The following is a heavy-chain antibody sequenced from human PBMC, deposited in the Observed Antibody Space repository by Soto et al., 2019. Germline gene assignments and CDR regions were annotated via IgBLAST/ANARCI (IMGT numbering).Heavy chain of an antibody. V-gene: IGHV4-34*01. D-gene: IGHD3-3*01. Sequence: SETLSLTCAVYGGSFSGYYWSWIRQPPGKGLEWIGEINHSGSTNYNPSLKSRVTISVDTSKNQFSLKLSSVTAADTAVYYCARAAIFGVVIFESLRLDYWGQGTLVTVSS. CDR1: GGSFSGYY. J-gene: IGHJ4*02. CDR3: ARAAIFGVVIFESLRLDY. CDR2: INHSGST.